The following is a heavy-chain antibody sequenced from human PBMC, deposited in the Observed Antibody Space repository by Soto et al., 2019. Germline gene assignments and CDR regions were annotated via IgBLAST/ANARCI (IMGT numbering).Heavy chain of an antibody. D-gene: IGHD3-10*02. V-gene: IGHV1-2*02. Sequence: QVPLVQSGAEVEEPGDSVRVSCEASGYTFTAYHIHWVRQAPGQGLEWMGWINPKFGDTTYAQDFQGRVSMTRDMSISTVYMELSRLTSDDTAIYYCARNMDYYYGRGSGNGHGVWGQGTTVTVFS. CDR1: GYTFTAYH. CDR2: INPKFGDT. CDR3: ARNMDYYYGRGSGNGHGV. J-gene: IGHJ6*02.